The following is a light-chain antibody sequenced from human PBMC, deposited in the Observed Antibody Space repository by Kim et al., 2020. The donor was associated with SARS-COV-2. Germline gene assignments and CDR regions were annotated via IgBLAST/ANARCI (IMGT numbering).Light chain of an antibody. Sequence: DIQMTQSPSTLSASVGDRVTITCRATQSVNSWLAWYQQKPGKAPNLLIFKASKLESWVPSRFSGSGSGTEFTLTISSLQPDDFATYYCQQYNSYPLTFGGGTKVDIK. J-gene: IGKJ4*02. CDR1: QSVNSW. V-gene: IGKV1-5*03. CDR3: QQYNSYPLT. CDR2: KAS.